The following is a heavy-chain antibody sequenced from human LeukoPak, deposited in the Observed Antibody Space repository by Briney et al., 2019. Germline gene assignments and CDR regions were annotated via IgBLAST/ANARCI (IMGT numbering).Heavy chain of an antibody. CDR1: GFTFSNAW. V-gene: IGHV3-15*01. CDR2: IKSKTDGGTP. CDR3: TTGVRDRIYNYYYYYMDV. Sequence: GGSLRLSCAASGFTFSNAWMSWVRQAPGKGLEWVGGIKSKTDGGTPDYAVPVKGRFTISRDDSKNTLYLQINSLKTEDTAVYYCTTGVRDRIYNYYYYYMDVWGKGTTVTVSS. D-gene: IGHD2-21*01. J-gene: IGHJ6*03.